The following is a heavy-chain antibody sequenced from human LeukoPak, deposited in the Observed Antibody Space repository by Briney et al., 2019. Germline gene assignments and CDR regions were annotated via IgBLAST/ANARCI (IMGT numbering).Heavy chain of an antibody. V-gene: IGHV1-18*04. D-gene: IGHD4-23*01. Sequence: GASVKVSCKASGYTFTSYYMHWVRQAPGQGLEWMGWISAYNGNTNYAQKLQGRVTMTTDTSTSTAYMELRSLRSEDTAVYYCARVGDYGANSAMVMTPWGQGTLVTVSS. CDR3: ARVGDYGANSAMVMTP. CDR2: ISAYNGNT. CDR1: GYTFTSYY. J-gene: IGHJ4*02.